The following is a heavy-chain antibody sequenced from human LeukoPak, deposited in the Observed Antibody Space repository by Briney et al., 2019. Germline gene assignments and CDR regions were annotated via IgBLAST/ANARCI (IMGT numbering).Heavy chain of an antibody. CDR2: IYPSGST. CDR1: GGSITSYY. D-gene: IGHD3-22*01. Sequence: SETLSLTCTVSGGSITSYYWSWIRQPPGKGLECIGYIYPSGSTNYNPSLKSRVTISVDTSKNQFSLKLSSVTAADTAVYYCARDGRRYYDSSGYYGYYGMDVWGQGTTVTVSS. J-gene: IGHJ6*02. CDR3: ARDGRRYYDSSGYYGYYGMDV. V-gene: IGHV4-59*12.